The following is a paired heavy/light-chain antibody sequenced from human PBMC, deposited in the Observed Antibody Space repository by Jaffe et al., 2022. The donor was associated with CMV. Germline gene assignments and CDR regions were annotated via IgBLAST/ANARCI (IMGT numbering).Light chain of an antibody. Sequence: QSALTQPASVSGSPGQSITISCTGTSSDVGGYNYVSWYQQHPGKAPKLMIYDVSNRPSGVSNRFSGSKSGNTASLTISGLQAEDEADYYCSSYTTSSTWVFGGGTKLTVL. V-gene: IGLV2-14*01. CDR2: DVS. CDR1: SSDVGGYNY. J-gene: IGLJ3*02. CDR3: SSYTTSSTWV.
Heavy chain of an antibody. CDR1: GFTFSGSV. Sequence: EVQLVESGGGLVQPGGSLKLSCAASGFTFSGSVMHWVRQASGKGLEWVGRITSKDSTYATAYTASVKGRFTISRDDSKNTAYLLMNSLKTEDTAVYYCTANYDFKFDPWGQGILVTVSS. CDR3: TANYDFKFDP. CDR2: ITSKDSTYAT. J-gene: IGHJ5*02. D-gene: IGHD3-3*01. V-gene: IGHV3-73*02.